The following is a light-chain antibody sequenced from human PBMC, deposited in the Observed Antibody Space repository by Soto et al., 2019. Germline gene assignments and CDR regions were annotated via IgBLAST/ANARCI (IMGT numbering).Light chain of an antibody. CDR2: AND. V-gene: IGLV1-40*01. Sequence: QLVLTQPPSVSGAPGQRVTISCTGSSSNIGAGYDVHWYQQLPGTAPRLLIYANDNRPSGVPDRFSGSKSGTSASLAITGLRAEDEADYYCQSYASSPSAIFVFGTGTKLTVL. CDR3: QSYASSPSAIFV. CDR1: SSNIGAGYD. J-gene: IGLJ1*01.